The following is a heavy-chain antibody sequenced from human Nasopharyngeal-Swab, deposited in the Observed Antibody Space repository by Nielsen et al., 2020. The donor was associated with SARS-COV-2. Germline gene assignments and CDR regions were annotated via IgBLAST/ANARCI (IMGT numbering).Heavy chain of an antibody. Sequence: GGSLRLSCKGSGYSLTSYWIGWVRQMPGKGLEWMGIIYPGDSDTRYSPSFQGQVTISADKSISTAYLQWSSLKASDTAMYYCATQEKVYDSSGYYSGDAFDIWGQGTMVTVSS. CDR1: GYSLTSYW. CDR3: ATQEKVYDSSGYYSGDAFDI. V-gene: IGHV5-51*01. D-gene: IGHD3-22*01. J-gene: IGHJ3*02. CDR2: IYPGDSDT.